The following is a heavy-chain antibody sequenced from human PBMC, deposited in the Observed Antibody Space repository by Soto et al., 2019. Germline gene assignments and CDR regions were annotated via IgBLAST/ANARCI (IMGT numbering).Heavy chain of an antibody. D-gene: IGHD6-13*01. V-gene: IGHV4-30-4*01. J-gene: IGHJ4*02. CDR3: AREVIAAAAPFDY. Sequence: PSETLSLTCTVSGGSISSGVYYWGWIRQPPGKGLEWIGYIYYSGSTYYNPSLESRVTISVDTSKNQFSLKLSSVTAADTAVYYCAREVIAAAAPFDYWGQGTLVTVSS. CDR2: IYYSGST. CDR1: GGSISSGVYY.